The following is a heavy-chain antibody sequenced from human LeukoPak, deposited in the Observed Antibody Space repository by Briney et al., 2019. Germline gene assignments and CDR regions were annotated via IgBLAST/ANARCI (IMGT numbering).Heavy chain of an antibody. CDR1: GFTFSIFG. J-gene: IGHJ4*02. CDR3: AREGDTYGYGHGQNDY. CDR2: ISYDGSNK. D-gene: IGHD5-18*01. Sequence: GGFLRISPAAPGFTFSIFGMARVRQGPGKGLGWGAVISYDGSNKYYADSVKGRFTISRDNSKNTLYLQMNSLRAEDTAVYYCAREGDTYGYGHGQNDYWGQGTLVTVTS. V-gene: IGHV3-30*03.